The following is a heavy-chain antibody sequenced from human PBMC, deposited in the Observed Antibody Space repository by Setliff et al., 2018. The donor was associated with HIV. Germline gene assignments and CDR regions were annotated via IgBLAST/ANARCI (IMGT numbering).Heavy chain of an antibody. Sequence: ASVKVSCKASGYTFTRNAMHWVRQAPGQRLEWMGWINTGNGNTKYSQKFQGRVTITRDTSASTAYMELISLRSEDTAVYYCASVHYDFWSGYSPADYWGQGTLVTVSS. V-gene: IGHV1-3*04. CDR2: INTGNGNT. CDR3: ASVHYDFWSGYSPADY. CDR1: GYTFTRNA. D-gene: IGHD3-3*01. J-gene: IGHJ4*02.